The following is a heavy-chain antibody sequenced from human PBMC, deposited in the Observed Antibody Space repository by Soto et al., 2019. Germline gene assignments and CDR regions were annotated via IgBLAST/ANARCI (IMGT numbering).Heavy chain of an antibody. J-gene: IGHJ4*02. CDR1: GDSVSSKMAA. Sequence: TQTLSLTCAISGDSVSSKMAAWNWIRQSPSRGLEWLGRTYYRSKWYNDYAVSVKSRITINPDTSKNQFSLQLNSVTPEDTAVYYCARDPRRNSSITIFGVVIQNYFDYWGQGTLVTVSS. CDR3: ARDPRRNSSITIFGVVIQNYFDY. CDR2: TYYRSKWYN. D-gene: IGHD3-3*01. V-gene: IGHV6-1*01.